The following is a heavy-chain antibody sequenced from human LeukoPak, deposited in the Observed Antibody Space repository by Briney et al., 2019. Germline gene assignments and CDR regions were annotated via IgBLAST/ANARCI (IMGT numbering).Heavy chain of an antibody. CDR1: GFTFSSYG. V-gene: IGHV3-30*18. Sequence: GRSLRLSCAAPGFTFSSYGMHWVRQAPGKGLEWVAVISYDGSNKYYADSVKGRFTISRDNSKNTLYLQMNSLRAEDTAVYYCAKDHDFWSAYYFDYWGQGTLVTVSS. CDR2: ISYDGSNK. CDR3: AKDHDFWSAYYFDY. J-gene: IGHJ4*02. D-gene: IGHD3-3*01.